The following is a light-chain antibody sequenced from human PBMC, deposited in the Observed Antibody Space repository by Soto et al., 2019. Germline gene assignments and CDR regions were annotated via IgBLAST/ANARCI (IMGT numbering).Light chain of an antibody. V-gene: IGLV2-14*02. J-gene: IGLJ1*01. CDR1: SSDVGSYNL. Sequence: QSVLTQPASVSGSPGQSITISCTGTSSDVGSYNLVSWYQQNPGKAPKLMICDVSNRPSGVSNRFSGSKSGNTASLTISGLQAEDEADYYCSSFTGTSYVFGTGTKVTVL. CDR2: DVS. CDR3: SSFTGTSYV.